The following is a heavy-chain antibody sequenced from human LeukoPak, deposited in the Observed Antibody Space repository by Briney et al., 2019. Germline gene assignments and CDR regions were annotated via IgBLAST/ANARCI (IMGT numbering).Heavy chain of an antibody. D-gene: IGHD5-24*01. CDR2: ISSSSSYI. CDR3: ARAVEMATSL. Sequence: GGPLRLSCAASGFPFSSYSMNWVRQAPGKGLEWVSSISSSSSYIYYADSVKGRFTISRDNAKNSQYLQMNSLRAEDTAVYYCARAVEMATSLWGQGTMVTVSS. J-gene: IGHJ3*01. V-gene: IGHV3-21*01. CDR1: GFPFSSYS.